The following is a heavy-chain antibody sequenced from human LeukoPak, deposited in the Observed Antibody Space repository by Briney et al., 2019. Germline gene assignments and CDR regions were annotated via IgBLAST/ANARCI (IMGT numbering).Heavy chain of an antibody. Sequence: GESLKISWKGSGYSFTSYWIGWVRQMPGKGLEWRGIIYPGDSDTRYSPSFQGQVTISAAKSISTAYLKWSSLKASDTAMYYCARVPATVTTVGAFDIWGQGTMVTVSS. D-gene: IGHD4-17*01. CDR3: ARVPATVTTVGAFDI. J-gene: IGHJ3*02. CDR2: IYPGDSDT. V-gene: IGHV5-51*01. CDR1: GYSFTSYW.